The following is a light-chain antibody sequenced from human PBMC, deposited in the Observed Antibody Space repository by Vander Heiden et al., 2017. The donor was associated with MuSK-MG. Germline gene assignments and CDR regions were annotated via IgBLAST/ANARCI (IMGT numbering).Light chain of an antibody. CDR2: AAS. CDR1: QSISSY. J-gene: IGKJ2*01. V-gene: IGKV1-39*01. CDR3: QQSYSNPPENT. Sequence: DIQMTQSPSSLSASVGDRVTITCRASQSISSYLNWYQQKPGKAPKLLIYAASSLQSGVPSRFSGSGYGTDFTLTISSLQPEDFATYYCQQSYSNPPENTFGQGTKLEIK.